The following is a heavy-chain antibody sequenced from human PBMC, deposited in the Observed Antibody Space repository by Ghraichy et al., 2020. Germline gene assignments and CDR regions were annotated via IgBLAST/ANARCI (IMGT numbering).Heavy chain of an antibody. D-gene: IGHD6-19*01. J-gene: IGHJ3*02. V-gene: IGHV3-73*01. Sequence: GGSLRLSCAASGFTFSGSAMHWVRQASGKGLEWVGRIRSKANSYATAYAASVKGRFTISRDDSKNTAYLQMNSLKTEDTAVYYCTSGYSSGWYPNGNNDAFDIWGQGTMVTVSS. CDR2: IRSKANSYAT. CDR3: TSGYSSGWYPNGNNDAFDI. CDR1: GFTFSGSA.